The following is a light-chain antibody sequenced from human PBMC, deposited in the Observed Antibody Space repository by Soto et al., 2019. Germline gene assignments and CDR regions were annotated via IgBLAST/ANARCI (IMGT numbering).Light chain of an antibody. Sequence: DIVLTQSPDSLTVSLGERATIICKSSQRILSSSNNKNYLVWYQQKPGQPPRVLINWASTRESGVPDRFSGSGSGADFTLTISSLQAEDVAVYYCQQYYSTPPTFGGGTKLEIK. CDR3: QQYYSTPPT. CDR2: WAS. CDR1: QRILSSSNNKNY. J-gene: IGKJ4*01. V-gene: IGKV4-1*01.